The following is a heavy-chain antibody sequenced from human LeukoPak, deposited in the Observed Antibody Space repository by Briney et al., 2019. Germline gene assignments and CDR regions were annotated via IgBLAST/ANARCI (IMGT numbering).Heavy chain of an antibody. D-gene: IGHD5-18*01. J-gene: IGHJ4*02. CDR2: ISYDGSNK. CDR3: AKDGVDTAMVSYFDY. CDR1: GFTFSSYA. Sequence: GRSLRLSCAASGFTFSSYAMHWVRQAPGKGLEWVAVISYDGSNKYYADSVKGRFTISRDNSKNTLYLQMNSLRAEDTAVYYCAKDGVDTAMVSYFDYWGQGTLVTVSS. V-gene: IGHV3-30-3*01.